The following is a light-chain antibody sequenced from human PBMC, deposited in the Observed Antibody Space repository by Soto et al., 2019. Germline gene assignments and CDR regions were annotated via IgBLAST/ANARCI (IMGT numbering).Light chain of an antibody. CDR1: QDISNY. CDR2: AAS. V-gene: IGKV1-12*01. CDR3: QQSNSLPIP. J-gene: IGKJ5*01. Sequence: QVTNSAAAVSASATDRGTSTCQASQDISNYLDWYQQKPGKAPKLLIYAASSLQSGVPSRFSGSGSGTDFTLTISSLQPEDFATYYCQQSNSLPIPFGEGTRLDI.